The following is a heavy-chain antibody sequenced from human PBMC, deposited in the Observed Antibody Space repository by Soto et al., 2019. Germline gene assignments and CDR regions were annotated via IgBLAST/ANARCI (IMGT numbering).Heavy chain of an antibody. Sequence: EVQLLESGGGLVQPGGSLRLSCAASGFTFSSYAMSWVRQAQGKGLEWVSAIRGSGGSTYYADSVKGRFTISRDNSKNTLYLQMSSLRAEDTAVYYCAKDQARWYGSGCYYKRFNWFDPWGQGTLVTVSS. J-gene: IGHJ5*02. CDR3: AKDQARWYGSGCYYKRFNWFDP. CDR2: IRGSGGST. D-gene: IGHD3-10*01. CDR1: GFTFSSYA. V-gene: IGHV3-23*01.